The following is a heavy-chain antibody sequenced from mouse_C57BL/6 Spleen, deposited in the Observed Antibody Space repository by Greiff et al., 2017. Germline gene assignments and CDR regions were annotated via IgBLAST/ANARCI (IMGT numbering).Heavy chain of an antibody. CDR3: ARGDYYGSIDV. V-gene: IGHV1-26*01. CDR2: INPNNGGT. Sequence: EVQLQQSGPELVKPGASVKISCKASGYTFTDYYMNWVKQSHGKSLEWIGDINPNNGGTSYNQKFKGKATLTVDKSSSAAYMELRSLTSEDSAVYYCARGDYYGSIDVWGTGTTVTVSS. D-gene: IGHD1-1*01. CDR1: GYTFTDYY. J-gene: IGHJ1*03.